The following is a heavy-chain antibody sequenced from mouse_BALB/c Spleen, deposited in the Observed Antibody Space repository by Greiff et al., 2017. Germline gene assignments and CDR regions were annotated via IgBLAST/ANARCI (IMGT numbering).Heavy chain of an antibody. V-gene: IGHV10-1*02. J-gene: IGHJ4*01. CDR1: GFTFNTYA. CDR2: IRSKSNNYAT. Sequence: VQLKESGGGLVQPKGSLKLSCAASGFTFNTYAMNWVRQAPGKGLEWVARIRSKSNNYATYYADSVKDRFTISRDDSQSMLYLQMNNLKTEDTAMYYCVRHPSSGYVDYAMDYWGQGTSVTVSS. D-gene: IGHD3-1*01. CDR3: VRHPSSGYVDYAMDY.